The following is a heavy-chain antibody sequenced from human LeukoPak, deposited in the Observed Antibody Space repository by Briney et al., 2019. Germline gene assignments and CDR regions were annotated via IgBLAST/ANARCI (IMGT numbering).Heavy chain of an antibody. CDR3: ARDPFEEYQLPGGY. D-gene: IGHD2-2*01. V-gene: IGHV1-18*01. CDR1: GYTFTSYG. J-gene: IGHJ4*02. Sequence: GASVKVSCKASGYTFTSYGISWVRQAPGQGLEWMGWISPYNGNTHYAQKLQGRVTMTTDTSTSTAYMELRSLRSDDTAVYYCARDPFEEYQLPGGYWGQGTLVTVSS. CDR2: ISPYNGNT.